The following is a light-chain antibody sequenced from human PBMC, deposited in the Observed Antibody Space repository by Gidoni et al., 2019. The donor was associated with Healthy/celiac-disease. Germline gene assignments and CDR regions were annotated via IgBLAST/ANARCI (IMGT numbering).Light chain of an antibody. CDR3: QQYYSTPLT. CDR1: QSVLYSSNNKHY. CDR2: WAS. Sequence: DIVMTQSPDSLAVSLGERATINCKSSQSVLYSSNNKHYLAWYPQKPGQPPKLLIYWASTRESGVPDRFSGSGSGTDFTLTISSLQAEDVAVYYCQQYYSTPLTFGGXTKVEIK. J-gene: IGKJ4*01. V-gene: IGKV4-1*01.